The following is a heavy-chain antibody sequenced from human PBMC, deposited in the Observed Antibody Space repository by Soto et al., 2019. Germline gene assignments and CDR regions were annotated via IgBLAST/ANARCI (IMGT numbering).Heavy chain of an antibody. D-gene: IGHD2-8*01. Sequence: GSLRLSCAASGFTFSSYAMSWVRQAPGKGLEWVSAISGSGGSTYYADSVKGRFTISRDNSKNTLYLQMNSLRAEDTAVYYCAKMVSPGPYYYYGMDVWGQGTTVTVSS. CDR1: GFTFSSYA. J-gene: IGHJ6*02. CDR3: AKMVSPGPYYYYGMDV. CDR2: ISGSGGST. V-gene: IGHV3-23*01.